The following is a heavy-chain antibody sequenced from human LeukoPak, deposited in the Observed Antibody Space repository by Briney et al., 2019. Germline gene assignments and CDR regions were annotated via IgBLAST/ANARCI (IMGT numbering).Heavy chain of an antibody. J-gene: IGHJ4*02. Sequence: GESLKISCKGSGHSFTSYWIGWVRQMPGKGLEWMGSIYPGDSDTRYSPSFQGQGTISADKSISTAYLQWSSLKASDTAMYYCARLVEQFSGSYYYFDYWGQGTLVTVSS. CDR3: ARLVEQFSGSYYYFDY. CDR1: GHSFTSYW. V-gene: IGHV5-51*01. D-gene: IGHD1-26*01. CDR2: IYPGDSDT.